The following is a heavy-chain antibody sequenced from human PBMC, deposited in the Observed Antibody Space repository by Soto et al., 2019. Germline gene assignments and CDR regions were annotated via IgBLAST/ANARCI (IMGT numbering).Heavy chain of an antibody. CDR2: IYYSGST. V-gene: IGHV4-39*01. J-gene: IGHJ4*02. Sequence: QLQLQESGPGLVKPSETLSLTCTVSGGSISSSSYYWGWIRQPPGKGLEWIGSIYYSGSTYYNPSLKSRVTISVDTSKNQFSLKLSSVTAADTAVYYCARLGFLYGDYGVADYWGQGTLVTVSS. D-gene: IGHD4-17*01. CDR3: ARLGFLYGDYGVADY. CDR1: GGSISSSSYY.